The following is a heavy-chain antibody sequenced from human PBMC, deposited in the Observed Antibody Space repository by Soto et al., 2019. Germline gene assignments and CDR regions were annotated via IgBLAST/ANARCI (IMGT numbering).Heavy chain of an antibody. CDR2: IYHSGST. D-gene: IGHD3-3*01. V-gene: IGHV4-4*02. CDR1: GGSISSSNW. Sequence: SETLSLTCAVSGGSISSSNWWSWVRQPPGKGLEWIGEIYHSGSTNYNPSLKSRVTISVDKSKNQFSMKLSSVTAADTAVYYCARGWGNYDFWSGYYIGFNYWGEGFLVIVSS. J-gene: IGHJ4*02. CDR3: ARGWGNYDFWSGYYIGFNY.